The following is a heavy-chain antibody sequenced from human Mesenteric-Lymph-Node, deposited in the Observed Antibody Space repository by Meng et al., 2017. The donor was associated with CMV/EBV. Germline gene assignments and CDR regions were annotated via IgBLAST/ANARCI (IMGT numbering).Heavy chain of an antibody. CDR1: GFSLSTSGVV. Sequence: QITLKESGPTLVKPTQTLTLTCTFSGFSLSTSGVVVGWIRQPPGKALEWLALIYWDDDKRYSPSLKSRLTITKDTYKNQVVLTMTNMDPVDTATYYCAHSSGIAAAGPFYFDYWGQGTLVTVSS. J-gene: IGHJ4*02. V-gene: IGHV2-5*02. D-gene: IGHD6-13*01. CDR2: IYWDDDK. CDR3: AHSSGIAAAGPFYFDY.